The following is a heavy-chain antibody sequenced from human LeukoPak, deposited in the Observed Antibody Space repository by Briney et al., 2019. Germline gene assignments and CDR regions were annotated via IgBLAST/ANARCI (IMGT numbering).Heavy chain of an antibody. D-gene: IGHD3-10*01. J-gene: IGHJ4*02. CDR2: IWYDGSNK. Sequence: PGRSLRLSCAAYGFTFSSYGMHWVRQAPGKGLEGVAVIWYDGSNKYYADSVKGRFTISRDNSKNTLYLQMNSLRAEDTAVYYCAKWASGSSDPLDYWGQGTLVTVSS. CDR3: AKWASGSSDPLDY. V-gene: IGHV3-33*06. CDR1: GFTFSSYG.